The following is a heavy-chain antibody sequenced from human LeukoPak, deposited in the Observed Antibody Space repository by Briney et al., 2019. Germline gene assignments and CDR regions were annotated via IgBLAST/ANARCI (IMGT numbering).Heavy chain of an antibody. J-gene: IGHJ6*03. Sequence: GASVKVSCKASGCTFTGYYMHWVRQAPGQGLEWMGWINPNSGGTNYAQKFQGRVTMTRDTAISTAYMELSRLRSDDTAVYYCARAQWLDYFYYYMDVWGKGTTVTVSS. V-gene: IGHV1-2*02. CDR3: ARAQWLDYFYYYMDV. CDR1: GCTFTGYY. D-gene: IGHD6-19*01. CDR2: INPNSGGT.